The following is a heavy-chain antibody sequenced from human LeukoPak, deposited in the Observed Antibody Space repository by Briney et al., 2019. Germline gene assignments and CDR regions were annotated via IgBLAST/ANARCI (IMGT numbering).Heavy chain of an antibody. CDR3: ARLSVYYFDY. CDR1: GFTFSNYW. J-gene: IGHJ4*02. CDR2: ISGDGSST. D-gene: IGHD5/OR15-5a*01. Sequence: GGSLRLSCAASGFTFSNYWMHWVRQAPGKGLVWVSRISGDGSSTSYAGSVKGRFTISRDNSKNTLYLQMNSLRAEDTAVYYCARLSVYYFDYWGQGTLVTVSS. V-gene: IGHV3-74*01.